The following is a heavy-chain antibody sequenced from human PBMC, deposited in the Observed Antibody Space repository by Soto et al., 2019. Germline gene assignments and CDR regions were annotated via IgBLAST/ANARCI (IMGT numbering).Heavy chain of an antibody. CDR3: ASFERYCSGGSCYSEEYYGMDV. Sequence: QVQLVQSGAEVKKPGSSVKVSCKASGGTFSSYAISWVRQAPGQGLEWMGGIIPIFGTANYAQKFQGRVTITAVECTSTADMGLSSLGSEDTAVYYCASFERYCSGGSCYSEEYYGMDVWGQGTTVTVSS. D-gene: IGHD2-15*01. CDR1: GGTFSSYA. J-gene: IGHJ6*02. CDR2: IIPIFGTA. V-gene: IGHV1-69*12.